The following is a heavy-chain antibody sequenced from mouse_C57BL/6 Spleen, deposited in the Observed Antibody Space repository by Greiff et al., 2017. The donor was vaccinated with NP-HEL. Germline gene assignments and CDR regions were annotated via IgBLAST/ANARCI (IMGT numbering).Heavy chain of an antibody. CDR2: ISDGGSYT. CDR1: GFTFSSYA. V-gene: IGHV5-4*01. CDR3: ARDGDYDAPWFAY. Sequence: EVKLMESGGGLVKPGGSLKLSCAASGFTFSSYAMSWVRQTPEKRLEWVATISDGGSYTYYPDNVKGRFTISRDNAKNNLYLQMSHLKSEDTAMYYCARDGDYDAPWFAYWGQGTLVTVSA. J-gene: IGHJ3*01. D-gene: IGHD2-4*01.